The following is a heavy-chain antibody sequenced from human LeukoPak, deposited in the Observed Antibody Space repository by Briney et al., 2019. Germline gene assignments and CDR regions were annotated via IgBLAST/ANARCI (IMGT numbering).Heavy chain of an antibody. CDR2: IYYNGDT. V-gene: IGHV4-59*08. J-gene: IGHJ4*02. CDR1: GGSINSYY. CDR3: ARASGEYQLPYSDY. D-gene: IGHD2-2*02. Sequence: SETLSLTCTVSGGSINSYYWGWIRLLPGKGLECIGYIYYNGDTNYNPSLMSRVTISVDTSMNQFSLKLSSVTAADTAVYYCARASGEYQLPYSDYWGQGTLVTVSS.